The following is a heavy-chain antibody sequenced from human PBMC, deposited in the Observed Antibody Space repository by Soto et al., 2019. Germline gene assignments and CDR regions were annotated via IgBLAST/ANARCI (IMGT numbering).Heavy chain of an antibody. CDR2: INPSGGST. J-gene: IGHJ5*02. CDR3: ARGNYDSSGYYVWFDP. CDR1: GYTFTKFH. Sequence: ASVKVSCKASGYTFTKFHIHWVRQAPGQGLEWMGIINPSGGSTSYAQKFQGRVTMTRDTSTSTVYMELSSLRSEDTAVYYCARGNYDSSGYYVWFDPWGQGTLVTVS. D-gene: IGHD3-22*01. V-gene: IGHV1-46*01.